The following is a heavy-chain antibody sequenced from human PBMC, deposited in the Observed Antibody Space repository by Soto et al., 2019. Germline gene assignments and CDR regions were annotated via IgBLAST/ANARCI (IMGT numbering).Heavy chain of an antibody. CDR1: GFTFSNAW. D-gene: IGHD5-12*01. CDR2: IKSKTDGGTT. Sequence: EVQLVESGGGLVKPGGSLRLSCAASGFTFSNAWMSWVRQAPGKGLEWVGRIKSKTDGGTTDYAAPVKGRFTISRDDSKNTLYLQMNRLKTEDTAVYYCTTEGDIVYAFDIWGQGTMVTVSS. J-gene: IGHJ3*02. CDR3: TTEGDIVYAFDI. V-gene: IGHV3-15*01.